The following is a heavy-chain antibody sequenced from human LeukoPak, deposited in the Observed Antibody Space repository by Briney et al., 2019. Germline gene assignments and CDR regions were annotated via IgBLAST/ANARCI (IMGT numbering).Heavy chain of an antibody. CDR2: IYYSGST. J-gene: IGHJ4*02. V-gene: IGHV4-31*03. Sequence: SQTLSLTCTVSGGSISSGGYYWSWIRQHPGKGLEWIGYIYYSGSTYYNPSLKSRVTISVDTSKSQFSLKLSSVTAADTAVYYCARVTMVSGYMRDFDYWGQGTLVTVSS. D-gene: IGHD5-12*01. CDR3: ARVTMVSGYMRDFDY. CDR1: GGSISSGGYY.